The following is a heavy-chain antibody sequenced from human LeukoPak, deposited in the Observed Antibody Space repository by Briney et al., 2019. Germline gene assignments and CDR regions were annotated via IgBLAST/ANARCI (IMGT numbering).Heavy chain of an antibody. J-gene: IGHJ4*02. CDR1: GFIFSTYG. CDR2: ISYDGRNK. CDR3: AKDMGGGQQLAVDY. D-gene: IGHD6-13*01. V-gene: IGHV3-30*18. Sequence: GRSLRLSCAASGFIFSTYGMHWVRQAPGKGLEWVAVISYDGRNKYYADSVKGRFTISRDNSKNRLYLQMSSLRADDTAVYYCAKDMGGGQQLAVDYWGQGTLVTVSS.